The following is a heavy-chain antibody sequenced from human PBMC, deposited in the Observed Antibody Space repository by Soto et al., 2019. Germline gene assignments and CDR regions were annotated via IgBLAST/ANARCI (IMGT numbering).Heavy chain of an antibody. J-gene: IGHJ6*02. CDR2: ISGSGDST. V-gene: IGHV3-23*01. CDR1: GFTFSSYA. CDR3: AKDRDGAAAGPTKFYGMDV. D-gene: IGHD6-13*01. Sequence: EVQLLESGGGLVQPGGSLRLSCAASGFTFSSYAMSLVRPAPGKGLEWVSVISGSGDSTYYADSVRGRFTISRDNSKNTLYLQMNSLRAEDTAVYYCAKDRDGAAAGPTKFYGMDVWGQGTTVTVSS.